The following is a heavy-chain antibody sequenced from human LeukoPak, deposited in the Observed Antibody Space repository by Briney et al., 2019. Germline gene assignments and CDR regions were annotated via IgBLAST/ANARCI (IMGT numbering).Heavy chain of an antibody. Sequence: ASVKVSCKASGYTFTGYYMHWVRQAPGQGLEWMGIINPSGGSTSYAQKLQGRVTMTTDTSTSTAYMELRSLRSDDTAVYYCARDSDGGSSWYFQGYYYYYMDVWGKGTTVTISS. D-gene: IGHD6-13*01. J-gene: IGHJ6*03. CDR1: GYTFTGYY. CDR2: INPSGGST. V-gene: IGHV1-46*01. CDR3: ARDSDGGSSWYFQGYYYYYMDV.